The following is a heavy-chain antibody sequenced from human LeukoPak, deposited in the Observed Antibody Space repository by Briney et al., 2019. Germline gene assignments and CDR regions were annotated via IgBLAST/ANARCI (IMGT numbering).Heavy chain of an antibody. CDR3: ALLITIIGVSPFDI. D-gene: IGHD3-22*01. V-gene: IGHV4-34*01. CDR2: INHSGIT. Sequence: PPEALSLTCAVYGGSFSGYYWSWIRQPPGKGLEWIGEINHSGITNYNPSLKSRVTISVDTSKNQFSLKLSSVTAADTAVYYCALLITIIGVSPFDIWGQGTMVTVSS. CDR1: GGSFSGYY. J-gene: IGHJ3*02.